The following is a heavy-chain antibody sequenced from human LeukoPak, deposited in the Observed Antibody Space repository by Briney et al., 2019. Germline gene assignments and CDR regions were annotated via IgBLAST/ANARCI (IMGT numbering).Heavy chain of an antibody. J-gene: IGHJ4*02. Sequence: GGSLRLSRAASGFTFSNYWMSWVRQAPGKGLDWVANINQDGSERYYVDSVKGRFSISRDNAKNSLYLQMNSLRAEDTAVYYCGRDDFWNGYYPDYWGQGTLVTVSS. CDR1: GFTFSNYW. V-gene: IGHV3-7*01. CDR2: INQDGSER. D-gene: IGHD3-3*01. CDR3: GRDDFWNGYYPDY.